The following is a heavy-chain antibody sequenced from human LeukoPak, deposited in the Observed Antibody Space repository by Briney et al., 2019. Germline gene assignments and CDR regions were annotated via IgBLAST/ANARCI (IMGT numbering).Heavy chain of an antibody. CDR2: INPNSGGT. CDR1: GYTFTGYY. V-gene: IGHV1-2*02. J-gene: IGHJ4*02. D-gene: IGHD6-13*01. CDR3: ARDREQQLVLRD. Sequence: GASVKVSFKASGYTFTGYYMHWVRQAPGQGLEWMGWINPNSGGTNYAKKFQGRVTMTRDTSISTAYMELSRLRSDDTAVYYCARDREQQLVLRDWGQGTLVTVSS.